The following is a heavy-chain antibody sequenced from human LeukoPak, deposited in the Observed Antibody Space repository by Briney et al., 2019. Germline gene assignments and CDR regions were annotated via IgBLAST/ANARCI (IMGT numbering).Heavy chain of an antibody. CDR2: IDSSTSTI. D-gene: IGHD3-10*01. CDR1: GFTFSTYN. V-gene: IGHV3-48*04. Sequence: GGSLRLSCTASGFTFSTYNLNWVRQAPGKGLERVSFIDSSTSTIYYADSVRGRFTISRDNAKNTLYLQMNSLRAEDTAVYYCARGGNYVSGSYNYWGQGTLATVSS. CDR3: ARGGNYVSGSYNY. J-gene: IGHJ4*02.